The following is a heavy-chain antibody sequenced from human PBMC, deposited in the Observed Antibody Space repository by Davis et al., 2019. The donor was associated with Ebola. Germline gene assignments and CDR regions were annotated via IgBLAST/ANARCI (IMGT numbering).Heavy chain of an antibody. CDR1: GYSFTSYW. D-gene: IGHD4/OR15-4a*01. Sequence: PGGSLRLSCKGSGYSFTSYWISWVRQMPGKGLEWMGRIDPSDSYTNYSPSFQGHVTISADKSISTAYLQWSSLKASDTAMYYCARVGSTMVLRMDVWGQGTTVTVSS. CDR2: IDPSDSYT. CDR3: ARVGSTMVLRMDV. J-gene: IGHJ6*02. V-gene: IGHV5-10-1*01.